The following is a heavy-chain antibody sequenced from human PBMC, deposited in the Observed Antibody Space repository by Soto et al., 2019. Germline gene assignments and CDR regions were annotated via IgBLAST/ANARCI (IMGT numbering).Heavy chain of an antibody. Sequence: GASVKVSCKASGYTFTSYAMHWVRQAPGQRLEWMGWINAGNGNTKYSQKFQGRVTITRDTSVSTAYMELSSLRSEDTAVYYCSRERVQCADFDYWGQGTLVTVSS. CDR3: SRERVQCADFDY. J-gene: IGHJ4*01. CDR1: GYTFTSYA. CDR2: INAGNGNT. V-gene: IGHV1-3*01. D-gene: IGHD1-1*01.